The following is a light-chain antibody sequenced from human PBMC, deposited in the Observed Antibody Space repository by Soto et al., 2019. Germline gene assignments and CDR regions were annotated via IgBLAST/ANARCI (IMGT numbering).Light chain of an antibody. CDR3: HQHAESPLT. Sequence: TQSPATLSVFPGERATLSCRASQTIYSNVAWYQQRPGQPPRLLIYRASSRATGIPDRFSGSGSGRDFTLTISRLEPEDFAVYYCHQHAESPLTFGGGTKVDIK. V-gene: IGKV3-20*01. CDR2: RAS. CDR1: QTIYSN. J-gene: IGKJ4*01.